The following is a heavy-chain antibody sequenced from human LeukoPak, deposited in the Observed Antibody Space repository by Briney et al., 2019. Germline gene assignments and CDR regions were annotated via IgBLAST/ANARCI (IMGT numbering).Heavy chain of an antibody. D-gene: IGHD2-21*02. CDR1: GDSISNGNW. V-gene: IGHV4-4*02. CDR2: VDHTGTT. CDR3: ARMGPYEGDALSVYIDF. J-gene: IGHJ4*02. Sequence: PSGTLSLTCTVSGDSISNGNWWSWVRQPPGKGLEWIGEVDHTGTTNYSPSLRSRVTISEDKSKNQFSLRLSSVTAADTAVYFCARMGPYEGDALSVYIDFWGQGSLVTVSS.